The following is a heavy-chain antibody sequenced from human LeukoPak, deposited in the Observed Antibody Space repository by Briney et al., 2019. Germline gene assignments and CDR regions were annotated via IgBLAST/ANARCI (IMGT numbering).Heavy chain of an antibody. V-gene: IGHV3-74*01. CDR1: GFTFSTYW. Sequence: GGSLRLSCTASGFTFSTYWMHWVRQVPGKGLVWVSRINSDGSIADYADAVKGRFTISRDNARNTLYLEMNSLRAEDTALYFCAPEGGSSYDYWGQGTLVTVSS. CDR3: APEGGSSYDY. J-gene: IGHJ4*02. D-gene: IGHD5-18*01. CDR2: INSDGSIA.